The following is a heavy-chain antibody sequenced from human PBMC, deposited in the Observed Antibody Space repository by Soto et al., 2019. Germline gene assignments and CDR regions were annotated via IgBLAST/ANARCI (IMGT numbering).Heavy chain of an antibody. J-gene: IGHJ6*03. V-gene: IGHV3-33*01. CDR3: ARPYSNFNYYYYMDV. CDR2: IWYDGSNK. D-gene: IGHD4-4*01. Sequence: QVQLVESGGGVVQPGRSLRLSCAASGFTFSSYGMHWVRQAPGKGLEWVALIWYDGSNKYYADSVKGRFTISRDNSKNTLYLQMNSLRAEDTAVYYCARPYSNFNYYYYMDVWGKGTTVTVSS. CDR1: GFTFSSYG.